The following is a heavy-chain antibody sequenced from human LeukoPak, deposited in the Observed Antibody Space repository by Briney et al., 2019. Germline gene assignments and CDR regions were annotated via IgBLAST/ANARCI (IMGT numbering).Heavy chain of an antibody. CDR2: INPNTGGT. J-gene: IGHJ4*02. V-gene: IGHV1-2*02. CDR1: GYTFTGYY. CDR3: ARGGYSGTEKPNDY. Sequence: ASVKVSCKTSGYTFTGYYMHWVRQAPGQGLEWMGWINPNTGGTSYAQKFQGRVTMTRDTSISTAYMELSRLRSDDTAVYYCARGGYSGTEKPNDYWGQGTLVTASS. D-gene: IGHD5-12*01.